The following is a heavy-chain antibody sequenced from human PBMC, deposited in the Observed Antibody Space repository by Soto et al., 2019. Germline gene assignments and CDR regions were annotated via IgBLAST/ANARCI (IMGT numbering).Heavy chain of an antibody. D-gene: IGHD3-3*01. Sequence: ASVTVSCKASGYTFTSYGISWVRQAPGQGLEWVGWISAYNGNTNYAQKLQGRVTMTTDTSTSTAYMELRSLRSDDTAVYYCASLGLEYEDAFDIWGQGTMVTVSS. CDR2: ISAYNGNT. CDR1: GYTFTSYG. J-gene: IGHJ3*02. V-gene: IGHV1-18*01. CDR3: ASLGLEYEDAFDI.